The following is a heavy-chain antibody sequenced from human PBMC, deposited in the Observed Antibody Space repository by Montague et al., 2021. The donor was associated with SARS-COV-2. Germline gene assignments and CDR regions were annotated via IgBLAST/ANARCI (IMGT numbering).Heavy chain of an antibody. J-gene: IGHJ4*02. D-gene: IGHD2-15*01. CDR3: GRGVVAATPVVDY. Sequence: SKTLSLTCTVSGDSISSFYWNWIRQPAGKGLEWMGRIYASGGTNYNPSLKSRVTMSVGTSKNQFSLKLNSVTAADTAVYYCGRGVVAATPVVDYWGRGTLVTVSS. CDR1: GDSISSFY. V-gene: IGHV4-4*07. CDR2: IYASGGT.